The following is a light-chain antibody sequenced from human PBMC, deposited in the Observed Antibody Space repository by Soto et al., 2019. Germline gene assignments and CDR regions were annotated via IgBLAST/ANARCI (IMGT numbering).Light chain of an antibody. Sequence: AIRMTQSPSSFSASTGDRVTITCRASQGISSYLAWYQQKPGKAPKLLIYAASTLQSGVPSRFSGSGSGTDFTLTISCLQSEDFATYYCQQYHSWTFGQGTKVDIK. CDR3: QQYHSWT. V-gene: IGKV1-8*01. J-gene: IGKJ1*01. CDR2: AAS. CDR1: QGISSY.